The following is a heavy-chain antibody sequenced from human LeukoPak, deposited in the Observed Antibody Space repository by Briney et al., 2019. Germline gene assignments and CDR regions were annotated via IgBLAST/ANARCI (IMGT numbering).Heavy chain of an antibody. J-gene: IGHJ6*02. D-gene: IGHD2-15*01. CDR3: ARDRSRWSIAPDADV. Sequence: PGGSLRLSCAASGFAFNDYWMNWVRQVPGKGLMWVARINSDGTRTTYADPVKGRFTVSRDNAKNTLCLQMNSLRAEDTAVYYCARDRSRWSIAPDADVWGQGTTVTVSS. V-gene: IGHV3-74*01. CDR1: GFAFNDYW. CDR2: INSDGTRT.